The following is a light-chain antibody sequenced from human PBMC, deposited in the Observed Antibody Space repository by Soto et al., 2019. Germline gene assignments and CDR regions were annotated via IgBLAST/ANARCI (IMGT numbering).Light chain of an antibody. CDR1: QDINNY. CDR2: AAF. J-gene: IGKJ4*01. V-gene: IGKV1-33*01. CDR3: QQYNNLQLT. Sequence: DIQMTQSPSSLPASVGDRVTITCQASQDINNYLNWYQQKPGKAPKLLIYAAFNLEAGVPSRFSGSGSGTDFTFTINSLQPEDFATYYCQQYNNLQLTFGGGTKVEI.